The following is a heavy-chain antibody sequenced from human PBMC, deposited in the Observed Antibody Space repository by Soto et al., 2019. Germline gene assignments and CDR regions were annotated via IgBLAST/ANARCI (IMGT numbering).Heavy chain of an antibody. Sequence: GESLRPSCAASGFTFSSYAMSRVRQAPGKGLEWVSAISGSGGSTYYADSVKGRFTISRDNSKNTLYLQMNSLRAEDTAVYYCAKDRDITMIVVVIDYYFDYWGQGT. D-gene: IGHD3-22*01. CDR2: ISGSGGST. J-gene: IGHJ4*02. CDR3: AKDRDITMIVVVIDYYFDY. CDR1: GFTFSSYA. V-gene: IGHV3-23*01.